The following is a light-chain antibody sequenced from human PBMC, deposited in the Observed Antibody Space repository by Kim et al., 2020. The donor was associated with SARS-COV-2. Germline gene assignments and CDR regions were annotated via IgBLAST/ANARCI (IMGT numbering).Light chain of an antibody. CDR3: PEEYTWSVLT. J-gene: IGKJ4*01. CDR1: SGVRRS. CDR2: GAT. Sequence: VATGENATLPCRGSSGVRRSFGWYPTKPGPAPKAPIQGATNRATGHPARFPGSGFGTGFTLTLSRLKSGDFAVYFCPEEYTWSVLTLGGGPKVEL. V-gene: IGKV3-15*01.